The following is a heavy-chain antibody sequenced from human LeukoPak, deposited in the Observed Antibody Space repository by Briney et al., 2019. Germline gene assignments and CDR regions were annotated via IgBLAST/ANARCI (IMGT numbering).Heavy chain of an antibody. J-gene: IGHJ4*02. CDR2: INPSGGST. CDR1: GYTFTSYY. Sequence: GASVKVSCKASGYTFTSYYMHWVRQAPGQGLEWMGIINPSGGSTSYAQKFQGRVTMTRDTSTSTVYMEPSSLRSEDTAVYYCARVRYAEPYFDYWGQGTLVTVSS. D-gene: IGHD2-8*01. CDR3: ARVRYAEPYFDY. V-gene: IGHV1-46*01.